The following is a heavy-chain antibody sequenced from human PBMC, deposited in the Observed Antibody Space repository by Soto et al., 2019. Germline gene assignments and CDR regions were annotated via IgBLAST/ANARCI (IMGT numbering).Heavy chain of an antibody. D-gene: IGHD5-18*01. CDR2: INPSGGST. CDR1: GYTFTSYY. V-gene: IGHV1-46*01. Sequence: ASVKVSCKASGYTFTSYYMHWVRQAPGQGLEWMGIINPSGGSTSYAQKFQGRVTMTTDTSTSTAYMELRSLRSDDTAVYYCARDGVDTATGYYYGMDVWGQGTTVTVSS. CDR3: ARDGVDTATGYYYGMDV. J-gene: IGHJ6*02.